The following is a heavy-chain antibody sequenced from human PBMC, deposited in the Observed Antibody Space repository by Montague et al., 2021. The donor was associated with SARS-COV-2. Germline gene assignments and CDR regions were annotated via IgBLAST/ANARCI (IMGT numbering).Heavy chain of an antibody. CDR1: GGSITNNIDY. CDR2: ISYTGNT. D-gene: IGHD3-22*01. V-gene: IGHV4-39*01. Sequence: SETLSLTCTVSGGSITNNIDYWAWIRQPPGKGLEWIGSISYTGNTYYNPSLQSRVTISVVTSKNQFTLKLSSVTAAETAVYYCARLKRYCDSSGSPSAFDVWGQGTKVTVSS. J-gene: IGHJ3*01. CDR3: ARLKRYCDSSGSPSAFDV.